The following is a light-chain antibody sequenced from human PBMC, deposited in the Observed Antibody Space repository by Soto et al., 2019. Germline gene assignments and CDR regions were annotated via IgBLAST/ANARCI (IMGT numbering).Light chain of an antibody. V-gene: IGLV1-44*01. CDR3: VAWDDSLNGPV. Sequence: QSVVTQPPSASGTPGQRVTISCSGSRSNIESNNVSWYQQFPGTAPKLLIYSNSQRPSGVPDRFSGSKSGTSATLAISALQSEDEADYYCVAWDDSLNGPVFGGGTKVTVL. CDR2: SNS. CDR1: RSNIESNN. J-gene: IGLJ3*02.